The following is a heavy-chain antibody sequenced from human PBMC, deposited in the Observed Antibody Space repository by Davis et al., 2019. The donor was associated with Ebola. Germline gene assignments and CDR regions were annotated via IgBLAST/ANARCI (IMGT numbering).Heavy chain of an antibody. Sequence: PGGSLRLSCAASGFTFSSYGMHWVRQAPGKGLEWVAVIWYDGSNKYYADSVKGRFTISRDNSKNTLYLQMNSLRAEDTAVYYCARDRFEYHDYVWGNYGMDVWGQGTTVTVSS. J-gene: IGHJ6*02. V-gene: IGHV3-33*01. CDR2: IWYDGSNK. CDR1: GFTFSSYG. CDR3: ARDRFEYHDYVWGNYGMDV. D-gene: IGHD3-16*01.